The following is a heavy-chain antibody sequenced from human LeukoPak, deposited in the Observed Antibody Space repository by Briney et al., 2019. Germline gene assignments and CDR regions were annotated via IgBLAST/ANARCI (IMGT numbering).Heavy chain of an antibody. D-gene: IGHD6-13*01. V-gene: IGHV3-21*01. CDR1: GFTFSSYS. CDR3: ASRSHRDSSSWPLPADY. Sequence: GGSLRLSCAASGFTFSSYSMNWVRQAPGKGLEWVSSISSSSSYIYYADSVKGRFTISRDNAKNSLYLQMNSLRAEDTAVYYCASRSHRDSSSWPLPADYWGQGTLVTVSS. CDR2: ISSSSSYI. J-gene: IGHJ4*02.